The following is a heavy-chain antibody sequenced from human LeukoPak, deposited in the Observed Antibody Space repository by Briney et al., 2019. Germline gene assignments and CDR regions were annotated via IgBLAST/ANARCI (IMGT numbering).Heavy chain of an antibody. CDR1: GYTFTSYD. D-gene: IGHD3-22*01. Sequence: ASVKVSCKASGYTFTSYDINWVRQATGQGLEWMGWMNPNSGNTGYAQKFQGRVTMTRNTSISTAYMELSSLRSEDTAVYYCARGLFGITIIVVVPDWFDPWGQGTLVTVSS. V-gene: IGHV1-8*01. CDR3: ARGLFGITIIVVVPDWFDP. J-gene: IGHJ5*02. CDR2: MNPNSGNT.